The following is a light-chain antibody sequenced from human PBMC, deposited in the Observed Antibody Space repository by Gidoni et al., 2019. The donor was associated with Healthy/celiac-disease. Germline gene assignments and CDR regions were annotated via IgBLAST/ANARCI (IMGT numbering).Light chain of an antibody. CDR3: QQYNSYSQWT. Sequence: IQMTPSPSTLSASVGDRVPITCRASQSISSWLAWYQQKPGKAPKLLIYKASSVESGGPSRFSGSGYGTEFTLTISSLQHDDFATYYCQQYNSYSQWTFGQGTKVEIK. CDR1: QSISSW. J-gene: IGKJ1*01. CDR2: KAS. V-gene: IGKV1-5*03.